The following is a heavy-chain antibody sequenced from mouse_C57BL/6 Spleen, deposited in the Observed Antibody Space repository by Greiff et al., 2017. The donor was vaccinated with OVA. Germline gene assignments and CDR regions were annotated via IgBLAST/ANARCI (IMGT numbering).Heavy chain of an antibody. D-gene: IGHD4-1*01. Sequence: EVQLQQSGPGLVKPSQSLSLTCSVTGYSITSGYYWNWIRQFPGNKLEWMGYISYDGSNNYNQSLKNPITSTRDTSKNQFFLKLNSVTTEDTATYYGAREELGRRVYWYFDVWGTGTTVTVSS. CDR2: ISYDGSN. J-gene: IGHJ1*03. CDR1: GYSITSGYY. V-gene: IGHV3-6*01. CDR3: AREELGRRVYWYFDV.